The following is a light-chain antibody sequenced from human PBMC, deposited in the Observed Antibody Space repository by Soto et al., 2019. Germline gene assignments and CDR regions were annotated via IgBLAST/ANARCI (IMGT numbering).Light chain of an antibody. Sequence: DIHMTKSPSFLSASAGDRVTIFCWASHSISNFLHWYQQKPGKAPKLLIYAASNLESGVPSRFGGSGSGTDFTLTISSLQPEDFATYYCQRSYRNPRTFGLGTKVE. V-gene: IGKV1-39*01. CDR1: HSISNF. CDR2: AAS. J-gene: IGKJ4*02. CDR3: QRSYRNPRT.